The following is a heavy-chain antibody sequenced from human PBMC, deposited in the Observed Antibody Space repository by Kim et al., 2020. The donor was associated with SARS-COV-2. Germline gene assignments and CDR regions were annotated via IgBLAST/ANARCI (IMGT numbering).Heavy chain of an antibody. Sequence: GGSLRLSCAASGFTFISHGMNWVRQAPGEGLEWVSATTAGGDSTYYVDSVKGRFTISKDNSRNTLYLQMNSLRAEDTAVYYCANRACTGGSCFFAHWGQGPLVTVPS. J-gene: IGHJ1*01. V-gene: IGHV3-23*01. CDR3: ANRACTGGSCFFAH. D-gene: IGHD2-15*01. CDR1: GFTFISHG. CDR2: TTAGGDST.